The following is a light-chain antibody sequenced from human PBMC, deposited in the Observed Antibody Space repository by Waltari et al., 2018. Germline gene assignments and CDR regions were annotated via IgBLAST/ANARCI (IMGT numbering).Light chain of an antibody. CDR3: MQARQTPWT. CDR1: PSLLNSSGNTF. Sequence: IEMTNYQLSLPVTPGALASIPCWSSPSLLNSSGNTFLDWYLHKPGKSPQLLIYLISNRASGVPDRFSGSGSGTDFTLKSSRVEAEDVGVYFCMQARQTPWTFAQGTKVEIK. J-gene: IGKJ1*01. V-gene: IGKV2-28*01. CDR2: LIS.